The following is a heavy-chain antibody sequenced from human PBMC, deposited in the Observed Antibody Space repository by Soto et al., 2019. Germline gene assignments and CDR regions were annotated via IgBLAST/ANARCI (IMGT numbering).Heavy chain of an antibody. D-gene: IGHD6-19*01. CDR1: GGTFSGYA. CDR2: IIPIFGTA. J-gene: IGHJ6*02. V-gene: IGHV1-69*13. Sequence: SVKVSCKASGGTFSGYAISWVRQAPGQGLEWMGGIIPIFGTANYAQKFQGRVTITADESTSTAYMELSSLRSEGTAVYYCARGVAGPYYYYYYGMDVWGQGTTVTVSS. CDR3: ARGVAGPYYYYYYGMDV.